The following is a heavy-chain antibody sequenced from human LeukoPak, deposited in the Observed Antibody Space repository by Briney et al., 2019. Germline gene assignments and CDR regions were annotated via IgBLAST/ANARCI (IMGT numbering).Heavy chain of an antibody. D-gene: IGHD3-3*01. Sequence: GGSLRLSCAASGFTFSSYSMNWVRQAPGKGLEWVSSISSSSSYIYYADSVKGRFTISRDNAKNSLCLQMNSLRAEDTAVYYCAGYDFWSGTGTFDYWGQGTLVTVPS. J-gene: IGHJ4*02. CDR2: ISSSSSYI. V-gene: IGHV3-21*01. CDR3: AGYDFWSGTGTFDY. CDR1: GFTFSSYS.